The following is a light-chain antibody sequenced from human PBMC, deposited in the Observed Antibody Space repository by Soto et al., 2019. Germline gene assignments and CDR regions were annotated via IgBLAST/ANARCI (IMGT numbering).Light chain of an antibody. V-gene: IGLV2-14*01. CDR1: GSVVGAYSY. Sequence: QSVLTQSACLFASPGLLMTISGSGTGSVVGAYSYVSWYQQHPAKAPKLMIYDVSNRPSGVSDRFSGSKSGNTASLTISGLQAEDEDDYYCSSYTTSSTHVFRSGNKVTGL. CDR2: DVS. CDR3: SSYTTSSTHV. J-gene: IGLJ1*01.